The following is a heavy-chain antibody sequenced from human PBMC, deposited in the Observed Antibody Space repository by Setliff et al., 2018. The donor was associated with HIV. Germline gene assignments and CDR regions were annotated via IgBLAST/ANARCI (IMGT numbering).Heavy chain of an antibody. CDR1: GGSISSGTSY. J-gene: IGHJ4*02. D-gene: IGHD3-16*02. CDR2: IYTSGST. CDR3: ARETYDYVWGTYRYRPRHFDY. Sequence: PTETLSLTCTVSGGSISSGTSYWSWIRQPAGKGLEWIGRIYTSGSTNYNPSLKSRVSISLDTSKNRFSLKLSPVTAADTAVYYCARETYDYVWGTYRYRPRHFDYWGQGTLVTVSS. V-gene: IGHV4-61*02.